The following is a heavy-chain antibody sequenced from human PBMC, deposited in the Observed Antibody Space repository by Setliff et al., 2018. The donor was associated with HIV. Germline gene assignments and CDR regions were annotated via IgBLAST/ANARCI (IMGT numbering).Heavy chain of an antibody. CDR1: GDSISRDFYY. Sequence: SETLSLTCTVSGDSISRDFYYWNWIRQPAGKGLEWIGYIYYSGSTNYNPSLKSRVTISVDTSKNQFSLKLSSVTAADTAVYYCARDLHWAFDYWGQGTLVTVSS. CDR3: ARDLHWAFDY. CDR2: IYYSGST. V-gene: IGHV4-61*10. D-gene: IGHD7-27*01. J-gene: IGHJ4*02.